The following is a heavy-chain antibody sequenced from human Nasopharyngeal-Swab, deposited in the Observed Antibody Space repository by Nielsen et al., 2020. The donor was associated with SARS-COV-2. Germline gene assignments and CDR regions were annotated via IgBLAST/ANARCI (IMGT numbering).Heavy chain of an antibody. CDR1: GFTFSSYA. D-gene: IGHD3-22*01. CDR2: ISGSGGST. CDR3: AKDEPYYDSSGYNYYYYYYMDV. V-gene: IGHV3-23*01. J-gene: IGHJ6*03. Sequence: GESLKISCAASGFTFSSYAMSWVRQAPGKGLEWVSAISGSGGSTYYADSVKGRFTISRDISKNTLYLQMNSLRAEDTAVYYCAKDEPYYDSSGYNYYYYYYMDVWGKGTTVTVSS.